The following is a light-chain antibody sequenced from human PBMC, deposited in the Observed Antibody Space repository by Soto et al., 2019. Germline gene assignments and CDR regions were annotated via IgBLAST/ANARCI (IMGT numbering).Light chain of an antibody. CDR3: QQYESSRT. Sequence: EIVVTQSPGTLSLSPGERATLSCRASQSISSTFLAWYQQKPGQAPRVLLYGASTRATGIPDRFSGSGSGTDFTLTISRLEPEDFAVYFCQQYESSRTFGQGTKVEMK. J-gene: IGKJ1*01. V-gene: IGKV3-20*01. CDR2: GAS. CDR1: QSISSTF.